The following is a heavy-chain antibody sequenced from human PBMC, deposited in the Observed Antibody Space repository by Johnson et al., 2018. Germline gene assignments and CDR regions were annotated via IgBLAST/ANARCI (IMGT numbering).Heavy chain of an antibody. J-gene: IGHJ6*02. CDR3: ARGGYSGNGYGMDV. Sequence: QVQLVESGGGVVQPGRSLRLSCAASGFTFSNYAMHWVRQAPGKGLEWVAVIWYDGRSMGSADSVQGRFTISRDNSKNTLFLQINSLGAEGTALFYGARGGYSGNGYGMDVWGQGTTVTVSS. CDR2: IWYDGRSM. D-gene: IGHD1-26*01. V-gene: IGHV3-33*01. CDR1: GFTFSNYA.